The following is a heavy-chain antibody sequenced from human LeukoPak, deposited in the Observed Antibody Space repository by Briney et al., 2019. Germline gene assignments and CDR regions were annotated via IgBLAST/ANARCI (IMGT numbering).Heavy chain of an antibody. J-gene: IGHJ6*02. CDR2: IYYSGST. CDR1: GGSTSSGGYY. CDR3: ASALYSSSWSTQYYYGMDV. Sequence: SETLSLTCTVSGGSTSSGGYYWSWIRQHPGKGLEWIGYIYYSGSTYYNPSLKSRVTISVDTSKNQFSLKLSSVTAADTAVYYCASALYSSSWSTQYYYGMDVWGQGTTVTVSS. V-gene: IGHV4-31*03. D-gene: IGHD6-13*01.